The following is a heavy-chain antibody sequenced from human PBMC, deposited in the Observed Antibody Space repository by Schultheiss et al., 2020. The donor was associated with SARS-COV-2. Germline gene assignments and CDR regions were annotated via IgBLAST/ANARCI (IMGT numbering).Heavy chain of an antibody. Sequence: SETLSLTCTVSGGSISSGGYYWSWIRQHPGKGLEWIGYIYYSGSTYYNPSLKSRVTISVDTSKNQFSLKLSSVTATDTAIYFCASTSDIVVAVATTWGQGTPVTVSS. CDR2: IYYSGST. V-gene: IGHV4-31*03. D-gene: IGHD2-15*01. J-gene: IGHJ1*01. CDR1: GGSISSGGYY. CDR3: ASTSDIVVAVATT.